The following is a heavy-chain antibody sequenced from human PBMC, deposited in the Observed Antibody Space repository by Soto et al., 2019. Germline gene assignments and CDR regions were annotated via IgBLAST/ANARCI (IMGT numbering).Heavy chain of an antibody. Sequence: GASVKVSCTASGGTFSSYTISWVRQAPGQGLEWMGRIIPILGIANYAQKFQGRVTITADKSTSTAYMELSSLRSEDTAVYYCARSNMVRGVIEGGDWFDPWGQGTLVTVSS. J-gene: IGHJ5*02. CDR3: ARSNMVRGVIEGGDWFDP. CDR2: IIPILGIA. D-gene: IGHD3-10*01. V-gene: IGHV1-69*02. CDR1: GGTFSSYT.